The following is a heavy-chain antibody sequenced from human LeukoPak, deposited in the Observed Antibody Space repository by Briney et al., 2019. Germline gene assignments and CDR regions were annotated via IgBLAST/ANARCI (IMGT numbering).Heavy chain of an antibody. J-gene: IGHJ4*02. Sequence: GGSLRLSCAASGFTFISYGMHWVRQAPGKGLEWVAFIRYDGSNKYYADSVKGRFTISRDNSKNTLYLQMNSLRAEDTAVYYCAKAILAAADPRSGLFDYWGQGTLVTVSS. CDR2: IRYDGSNK. CDR1: GFTFISYG. V-gene: IGHV3-30*02. CDR3: AKAILAAADPRSGLFDY. D-gene: IGHD6-13*01.